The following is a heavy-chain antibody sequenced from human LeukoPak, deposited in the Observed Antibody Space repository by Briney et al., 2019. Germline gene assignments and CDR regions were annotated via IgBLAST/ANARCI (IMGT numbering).Heavy chain of an antibody. CDR3: ARHYAGTPIPDY. Sequence: SQTLSLTCTVSGGSINIGDYYWSWIRQPPGKGLEWIGYIYYSGSTNYNPSLKSRVTISVDTSKNQFSLKLSSVTAADTAVYYCARHYAGTPIPDYWGQGTLVTVSS. CDR1: GGSINIGDYY. J-gene: IGHJ4*02. V-gene: IGHV4-61*08. D-gene: IGHD4-17*01. CDR2: IYYSGST.